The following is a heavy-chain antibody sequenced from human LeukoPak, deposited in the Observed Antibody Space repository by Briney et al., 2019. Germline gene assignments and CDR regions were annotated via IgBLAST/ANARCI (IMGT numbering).Heavy chain of an antibody. Sequence: WGSLRLSCAASGFTFSSYSMNWVRQAPGKGLEWVSSISSSNSYIYYADSVKGRFTISRDNAKNSLYLQMNSLRAEDTAVYYCARSQRYSGYDFDYWGQGTLVTVSS. CDR1: GFTFSSYS. V-gene: IGHV3-21*01. D-gene: IGHD5-12*01. J-gene: IGHJ4*02. CDR2: ISSSNSYI. CDR3: ARSQRYSGYDFDY.